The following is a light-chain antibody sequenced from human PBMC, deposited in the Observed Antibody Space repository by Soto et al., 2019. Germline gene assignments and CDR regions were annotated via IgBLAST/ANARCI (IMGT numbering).Light chain of an antibody. Sequence: EIVLTQSPATLFLSPGERATLSCGASQSVSSSYLAWYQQKPGLAPRLLIYDASSRATGIPDRFSGSGSGTDFTLTISRLEPEDFAVYYCQQYGSSPGTFGQGTKLEIK. CDR2: DAS. J-gene: IGKJ2*01. CDR1: QSVSSSY. V-gene: IGKV3D-20*01. CDR3: QQYGSSPGT.